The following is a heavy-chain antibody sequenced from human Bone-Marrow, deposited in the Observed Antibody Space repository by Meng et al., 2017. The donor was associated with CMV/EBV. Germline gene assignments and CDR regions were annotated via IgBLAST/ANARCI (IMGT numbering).Heavy chain of an antibody. J-gene: IGHJ4*02. CDR3: AREDTSTWPPFHY. CDR1: EFTVTNYY. D-gene: IGHD6-13*01. V-gene: IGHV3-66*01. CDR2: IYTGGST. Sequence: SCAASEFTVTNYYMTWVRQAPGKELEWVSVIYTGGSTNYADSVKGRFTISRDSSKNTLYLQMNSLRADDTAVYYCAREDTSTWPPFHYWGQGTLVTVSS.